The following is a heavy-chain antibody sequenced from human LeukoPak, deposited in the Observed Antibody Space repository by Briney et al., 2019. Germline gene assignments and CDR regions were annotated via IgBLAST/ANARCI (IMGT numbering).Heavy chain of an antibody. D-gene: IGHD1-1*01. Sequence: GGSLRLSCAASGFTFSSYGIHWVRQSPGKGLEWVAVISYDGSSKYYADSVKGRFTISRDNSKNTLYLQMNSLRAENTAVYYCAKDKVERYYFDYWGQGTLVTVSS. CDR3: AKDKVERYYFDY. CDR2: ISYDGSSK. CDR1: GFTFSSYG. J-gene: IGHJ4*02. V-gene: IGHV3-30*18.